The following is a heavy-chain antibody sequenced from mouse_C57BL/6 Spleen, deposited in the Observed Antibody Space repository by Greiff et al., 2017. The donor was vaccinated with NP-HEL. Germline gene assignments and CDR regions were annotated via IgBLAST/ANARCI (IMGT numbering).Heavy chain of an antibody. Sequence: VQLQQSGAELVRPGASVKLSCTASGFNIKDDYMHWVKQRPEQGLEWIGWIDPENGDTEYASKFQGKATITADTSSNTAYLQLSSLTSEDTAVYDCTPVDGFFFDYWGQGTTLTVSS. J-gene: IGHJ2*01. CDR1: GFNIKDDY. CDR2: IDPENGDT. V-gene: IGHV14-4*01. CDR3: TPVDGFFFDY. D-gene: IGHD2-3*01.